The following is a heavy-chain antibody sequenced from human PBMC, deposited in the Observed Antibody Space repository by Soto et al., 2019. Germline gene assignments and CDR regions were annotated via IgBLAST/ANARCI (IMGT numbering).Heavy chain of an antibody. CDR2: ISDSGDST. CDR1: GLTFSSHA. V-gene: IGHV3-23*01. J-gene: IGHJ4*02. CDR3: AKVGRI. D-gene: IGHD2-15*01. Sequence: EVQLLESGGGLLQPGGSLRLSCAASGLTFSSHAMTWVRQAPGKGLQWVSTISDSGDSTYYTDSVKGRFTISRDNSKNTLYLQMNSLRAEDTAVYYCAKVGRIWGQGTLVTVSS.